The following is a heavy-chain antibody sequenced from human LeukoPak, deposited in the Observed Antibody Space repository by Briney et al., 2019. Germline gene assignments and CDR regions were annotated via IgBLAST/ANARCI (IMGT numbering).Heavy chain of an antibody. CDR3: ARSTVGGVTLAY. J-gene: IGHJ4*02. CDR2: IIPIFGTA. V-gene: IGHV1-69*13. CDR1: RGTFSSYG. Sequence: SVKVSCKASRGTFSSYGISWVRQAPGQGLEWMGGIIPIFGTANYAQKFQGRVTITADQSTSTAYMELSSLRSEDTAVYYCARSTVGGVTLAYWGQGTLVTVSS. D-gene: IGHD1-26*01.